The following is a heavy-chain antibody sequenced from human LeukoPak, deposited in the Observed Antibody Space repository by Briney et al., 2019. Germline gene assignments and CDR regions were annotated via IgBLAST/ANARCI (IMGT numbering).Heavy chain of an antibody. CDR3: AKKIFQGWGFYFDY. V-gene: IGHV3-23*01. CDR1: GFTFSSYE. D-gene: IGHD2-21*01. CDR2: ISDSGSAT. Sequence: GGSLRLSCAASGFTFSSYEMSWVRQAPGKGLEWVSAISDSGSATYYADSVKGRFTISRDNSKNTLHLQMNSLRAEDTAIYYCAKKIFQGWGFYFDYWGQGTLVTVSS. J-gene: IGHJ4*02.